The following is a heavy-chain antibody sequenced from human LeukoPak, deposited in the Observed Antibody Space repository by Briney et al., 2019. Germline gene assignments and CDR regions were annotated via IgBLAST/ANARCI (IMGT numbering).Heavy chain of an antibody. CDR1: GYTFIGYY. Sequence: GSLTVSCKSSGYTFIGYYMHWVRQAPGQGREWMGWINSKRGSTNYAQKFQGRLTMTRDTSISTAYMELSRLKSDDTAVYFCAREGGLTGYYDIFDIWGQGTMVSVSS. V-gene: IGHV1-2*02. J-gene: IGHJ3*02. CDR2: INSKRGST. D-gene: IGHD3-9*01. CDR3: AREGGLTGYYDIFDI.